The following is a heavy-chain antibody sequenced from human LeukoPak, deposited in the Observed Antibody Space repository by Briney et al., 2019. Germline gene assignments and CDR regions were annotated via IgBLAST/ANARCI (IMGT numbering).Heavy chain of an antibody. V-gene: IGHV3-21*01. CDR1: GFTFSSYS. D-gene: IGHD2-15*01. J-gene: IGHJ4*02. CDR3: ARGRGIVVVVAAWAPDY. CDR2: ISSSSSYI. Sequence: GGSLRLSCAASGFTFSSYSMNWVRQAPGKGLEWVSSISSSSSYIYYADSVKGRFTISRDNAKNSLYLQMNSLRAEDTAVYYCARGRGIVVVVAAWAPDYWGQGTLVTVSS.